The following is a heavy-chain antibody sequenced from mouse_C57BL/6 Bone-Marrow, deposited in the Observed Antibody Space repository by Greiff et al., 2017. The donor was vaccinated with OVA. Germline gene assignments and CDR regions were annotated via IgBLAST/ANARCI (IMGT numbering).Heavy chain of an antibody. D-gene: IGHD2-4*01. V-gene: IGHV5-9-1*02. Sequence: EVQGVESGEGLVKPGGSLKLSCAASGFTFSSYAMSWVRQTPEKRLEWVAYISSGGDYIYYADTVKGRFTISRDNARNTLYLQMSSLKSEDTAMYYCTRFYDYDWYFDVWGTGTTVTVSS. CDR3: TRFYDYDWYFDV. J-gene: IGHJ1*03. CDR1: GFTFSSYA. CDR2: ISSGGDYI.